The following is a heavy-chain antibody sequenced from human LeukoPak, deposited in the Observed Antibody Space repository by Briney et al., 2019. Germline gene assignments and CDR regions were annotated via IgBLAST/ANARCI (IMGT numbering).Heavy chain of an antibody. J-gene: IGHJ4*02. V-gene: IGHV3-30*04. Sequence: GRSLRLSCAASGFTFSSYAMHWVRQAPGKGLEWVAVISYDGSNKYYAGSVKGRFTISRDNSRNTLYLQMNSLRAEDTAVYYCARAPSGYCTNGVCYSFDYWGQGTLVTVSS. CDR1: GFTFSSYA. D-gene: IGHD2-8*01. CDR3: ARAPSGYCTNGVCYSFDY. CDR2: ISYDGSNK.